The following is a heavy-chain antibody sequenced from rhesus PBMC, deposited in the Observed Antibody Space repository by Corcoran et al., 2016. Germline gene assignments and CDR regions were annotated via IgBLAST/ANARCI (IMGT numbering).Heavy chain of an antibody. J-gene: IGHJ4*01. CDR1: GGSISDFW. CDR2: VYGTGYYN. CDR3: AKDRGSGTTSFLDS. D-gene: IGHD1-14*01. V-gene: IGHV4-169*01. Sequence: QLQLQESGPGLVKPSETLSLTCTVSGGSISDFWWFRIRQAPGKGLEWIGHVYGTGYYNDYNASSKRRVSWSVDTSKNQVSLKLNSVTAADTAVDYCAKDRGSGTTSFLDSWGQGVLVTVSS.